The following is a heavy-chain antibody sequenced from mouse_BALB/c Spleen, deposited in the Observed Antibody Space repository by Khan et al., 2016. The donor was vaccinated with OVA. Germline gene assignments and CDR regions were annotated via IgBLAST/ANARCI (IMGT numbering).Heavy chain of an antibody. Sequence: QVQLKESGAELARPGASVKMSCKASGYTFTSYTIHWIKVRPGQGLEWIGFINPSNGYTNYNQKFKDKATLTADKSSTTVHMQLSSLTSDASAVYICVRDGAYHRSDRWFAYWGQGTLVTVSA. CDR2: INPSNGYT. D-gene: IGHD2-14*01. CDR1: GYTFTSYT. V-gene: IGHV1-4*01. CDR3: VRDGAYHRSDRWFAY. J-gene: IGHJ3*01.